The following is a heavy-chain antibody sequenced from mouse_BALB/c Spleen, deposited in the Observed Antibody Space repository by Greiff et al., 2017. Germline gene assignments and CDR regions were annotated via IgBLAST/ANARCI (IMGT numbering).Heavy chain of an antibody. J-gene: IGHJ4*01. D-gene: IGHD1-1*02. CDR3: ASGGKDAMDY. V-gene: IGHV3-2*02. CDR1: GYSITSDYA. Sequence: EVQLQESGPGLVKPSQSLSLTCTVTGYSITSDYAWNWIRQFPGNKLEWMGYISYSGSTSYNPSLKSRISITRDTSKNQFFLQLNSVTTEDTATYYCASGGKDAMDYWGQGTSVTVSS. CDR2: ISYSGST.